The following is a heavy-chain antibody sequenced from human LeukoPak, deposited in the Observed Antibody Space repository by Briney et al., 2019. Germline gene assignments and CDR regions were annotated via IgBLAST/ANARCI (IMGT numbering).Heavy chain of an antibody. J-gene: IGHJ4*02. V-gene: IGHV3-30*04. D-gene: IGHD3-10*01. CDR2: ISYDGSNK. CDR3: ARDRGRYYYGSGSYSGPDC. CDR1: GFTFSSYA. Sequence: GGSLRLSCAASGFTFSSYAMHWVRQAPGKGLEWVAVISYDGSNKYYADSVKGRFTISRDNSKNTLYLQMNSLRAEDTAVYYCARDRGRYYYGSGSYSGPDCWGQGTLVTVSS.